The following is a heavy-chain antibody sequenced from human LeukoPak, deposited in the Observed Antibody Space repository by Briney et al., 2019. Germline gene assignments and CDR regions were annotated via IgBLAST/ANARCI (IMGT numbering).Heavy chain of an antibody. CDR1: GGSISSSNW. CDR2: IYHSGST. D-gene: IGHD2-2*01. Sequence: SETLSLTCAVSGGSISSSNWWSWVRQPPGKGLEWIGEIYHSGSTNYNPSLKSRVTISVDKSKNQFSLKLSSVTAADTAVYYCAKIMGRGYCTSTSCRGDWFDPWGLGTLVTVSS. CDR3: AKIMGRGYCTSTSCRGDWFDP. J-gene: IGHJ5*02. V-gene: IGHV4-4*02.